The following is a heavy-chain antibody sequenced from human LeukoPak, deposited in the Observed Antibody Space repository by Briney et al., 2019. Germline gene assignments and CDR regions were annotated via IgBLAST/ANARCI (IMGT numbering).Heavy chain of an antibody. CDR2: ITSSGKYI. Sequence: PGGSLRLSCAASGFNFSTYRMNWVRQAPGKGLEWVSSITSSGKYIYYADSVKGRFTISRDNAMDSLYLQMNSLRAEDTALYYCARLGSWYAGYMDVWGKGTTVTVSS. J-gene: IGHJ6*03. CDR3: ARLGSWYAGYMDV. CDR1: GFNFSTYR. D-gene: IGHD6-13*01. V-gene: IGHV3-21*04.